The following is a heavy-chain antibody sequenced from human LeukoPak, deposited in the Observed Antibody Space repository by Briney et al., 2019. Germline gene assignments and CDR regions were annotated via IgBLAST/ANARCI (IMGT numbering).Heavy chain of an antibody. CDR1: RGSISSGSYY. Sequence: SETLSLTCTVSRGSISSGSYYWGWIRQPPGKGLEWIGSIYYSGSTYYNPSLKSRVTISVDRSKNQFSLKLSSVTVADTAVYYCARGPYYYMDVWGKGTTVTVSS. CDR3: ARGPYYYMDV. V-gene: IGHV4-39*07. J-gene: IGHJ6*03. CDR2: IYYSGST.